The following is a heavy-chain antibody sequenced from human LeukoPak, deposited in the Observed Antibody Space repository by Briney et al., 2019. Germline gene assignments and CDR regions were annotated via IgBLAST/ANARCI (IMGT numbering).Heavy chain of an antibody. CDR3: ARDMGYYRMDV. Sequence: SETLSLTCAVSGYSISSGYHWAWIRPPPGKGPELIGSIYYRGNAHYNPSLKSQVTISLDTSKNQFSLKLSSVTAADTAVYYCARDMGYYRMDVWGKGTTVIVSS. CDR1: GYSISSGYH. V-gene: IGHV4-38-2*02. D-gene: IGHD3-10*01. CDR2: IYYRGNA. J-gene: IGHJ6*04.